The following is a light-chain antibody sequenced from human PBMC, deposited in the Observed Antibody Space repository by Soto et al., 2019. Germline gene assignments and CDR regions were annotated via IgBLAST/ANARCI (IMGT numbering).Light chain of an antibody. CDR2: DAS. V-gene: IGKV3-11*01. CDR1: QSVSTY. CDR3: QQRISWPQT. Sequence: EIVLTQSPATLSLSPGERATLSCRASQSVSTYLAWYQQKPGQAPRLLIYDASNRATGIPARFSGSGSGTGFTLTISSLEHEDFAVYYCQQRISWPQTFGQGTKVEIK. J-gene: IGKJ1*01.